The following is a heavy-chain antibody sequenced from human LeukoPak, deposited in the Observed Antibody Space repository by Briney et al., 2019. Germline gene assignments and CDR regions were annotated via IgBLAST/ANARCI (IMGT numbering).Heavy chain of an antibody. D-gene: IGHD3-3*01. J-gene: IGHJ4*02. V-gene: IGHV3-15*01. CDR1: GFTFNNAW. Sequence: PGGSLRLSCAASGFTFNNAWVNWVRQAPGKGLEWVGRIKSKTDGGTTDCAAPVKGRCTISRDDSKNTVYLQMNSLKTEDTAVYYCTAQPRITIFGVDYWGQGTLVTVSS. CDR3: TAQPRITIFGVDY. CDR2: IKSKTDGGTT.